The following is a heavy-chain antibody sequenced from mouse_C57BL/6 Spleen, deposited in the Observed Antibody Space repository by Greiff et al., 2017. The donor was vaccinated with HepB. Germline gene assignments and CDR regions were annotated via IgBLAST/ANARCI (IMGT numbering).Heavy chain of an antibody. D-gene: IGHD4-1*01. CDR1: GYSITSGYY. V-gene: IGHV3-6*01. Sequence: VQLQQSGPGLVKPSQSLSLTCSVTGYSITSGYYWNWIRQFPGNKLEWMGYISYDGSNNYNPSLKNRISITRDTSKNQFFLKLNSVTTEDTATYYCAREELGYFDYWGQGTTLTVSS. CDR3: AREELGYFDY. CDR2: ISYDGSN. J-gene: IGHJ2*01.